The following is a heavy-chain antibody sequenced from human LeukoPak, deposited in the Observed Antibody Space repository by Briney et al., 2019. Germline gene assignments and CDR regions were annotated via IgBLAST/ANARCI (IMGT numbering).Heavy chain of an antibody. Sequence: GGSLRLSCSASGFTFSSYAMHGVRQAPGKGLEYVSAISSNGGSTYYADSVKGRFTISRDNSKNTLYLQMSSLRAEDTAVYYCVKVLWAEWELRHYGMDVWGQGTTVTVSS. CDR1: GFTFSSYA. J-gene: IGHJ6*02. CDR2: ISSNGGST. CDR3: VKVLWAEWELRHYGMDV. D-gene: IGHD1-26*01. V-gene: IGHV3-64D*06.